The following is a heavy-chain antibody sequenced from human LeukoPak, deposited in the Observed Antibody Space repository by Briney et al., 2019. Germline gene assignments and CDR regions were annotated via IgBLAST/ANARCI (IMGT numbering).Heavy chain of an antibody. CDR3: ARRGSSFFGY. J-gene: IGHJ4*02. CDR1: GGSISSSIYY. CDR2: IYYSGST. D-gene: IGHD6-13*01. Sequence: PSETLSLTCTVSGGSISSSIYYWGWIRQPPGKGLEWIGTIYYSGSTYYNPSLKSRVTISIDTSKNQFSLKLSSVTAADTAVYYCARRGSSFFGYWGQGTLVTVSS. V-gene: IGHV4-39*01.